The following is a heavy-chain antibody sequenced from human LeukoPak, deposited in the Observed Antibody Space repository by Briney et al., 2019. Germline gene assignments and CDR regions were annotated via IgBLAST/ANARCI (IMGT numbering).Heavy chain of an antibody. J-gene: IGHJ4*02. D-gene: IGHD3-10*01. CDR1: GFTFSTSS. V-gene: IGHV3-21*06. CDR2: ISDTSNKI. CDR3: VRDTKWNLWFGEFSE. Sequence: GGSLRLSCAASGFTFSTSSMNWVRQAPGEGLEWVSSISDTSNKIYYADSVKGRFTIYRDNAKNSLYLQMNSLRAEDTAVYYCVRDTKWNLWFGEFSEWGQGTLVTVSS.